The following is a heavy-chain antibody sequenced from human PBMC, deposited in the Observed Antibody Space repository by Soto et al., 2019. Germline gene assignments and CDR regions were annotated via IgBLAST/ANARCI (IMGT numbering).Heavy chain of an antibody. CDR2: ISPNSGGT. CDR3: GKGRSGDVGVFY. V-gene: IGHV1-2*02. D-gene: IGHD1-26*01. J-gene: IGHJ4*02. Sequence: QVQLVQSGAEVKKSGASVKISCKASGYSFTGYYIHWVRQAPGQGFEWMGEISPNSGGTKYAQKFQGRVTMTRDMSITTVYMDLSNLSPDDTAVYYCGKGRSGDVGVFYWGQGTLVTVSS. CDR1: GYSFTGYY.